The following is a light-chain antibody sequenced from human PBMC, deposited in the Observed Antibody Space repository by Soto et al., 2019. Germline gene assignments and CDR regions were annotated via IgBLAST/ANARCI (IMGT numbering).Light chain of an antibody. CDR3: LQSYRRWT. V-gene: IGKV1-39*01. CDR2: AAS. CDR1: QSISSY. J-gene: IGKJ1*01. Sequence: QVKKSPSALSVYLGDRVTITCRASQSISSYLNWYQQKPGKAPKLLIYAASSLQSGVPTRFSGSGSGTDFTLTIRMLQPEQYATCYCLQSYRRWTFGQGTKVDIK.